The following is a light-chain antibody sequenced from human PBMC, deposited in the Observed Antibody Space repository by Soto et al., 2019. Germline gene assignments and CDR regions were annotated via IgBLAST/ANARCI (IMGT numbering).Light chain of an antibody. CDR1: QGISSW. CDR2: AAF. V-gene: IGKV1-12*01. CDR3: LQANSFPFT. J-gene: IGKJ3*01. Sequence: DIQMTQSPSSVSASVGDRVTITCRASQGISSWLAWYQQKPEKAPKLLIYAAFSLQSGVPSRFSCSGSGTDFSLTIGSLQPEDFATYYFLQANSFPFTFGPGTKVDIK.